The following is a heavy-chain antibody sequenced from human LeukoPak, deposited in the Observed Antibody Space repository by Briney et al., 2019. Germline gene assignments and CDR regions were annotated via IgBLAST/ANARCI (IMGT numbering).Heavy chain of an antibody. CDR3: ARDADYWGDGSLHAFDI. J-gene: IGHJ3*02. D-gene: IGHD1-26*01. CDR1: GGTISSGSYY. V-gene: IGHV4-61*02. Sequence: SETLSLTCTVSGGTISSGSYYRSWIRQPAGKGLEWIGRIYTSGSTNYNPSLKSRVTISVDTSKNQFSLKLSSVTAADTAVYYCARDADYWGDGSLHAFDIWGQGTMVTVSS. CDR2: IYTSGST.